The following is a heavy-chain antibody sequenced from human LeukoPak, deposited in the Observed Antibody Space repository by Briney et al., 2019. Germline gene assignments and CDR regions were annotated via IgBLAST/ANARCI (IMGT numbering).Heavy chain of an antibody. D-gene: IGHD3-9*01. CDR3: ARVKLRYFDWLSHFDY. V-gene: IGHV4-34*01. Sequence: SETLSLTCAVYGGSFSGYYWSWIRQPPGKGLEWIGEINHSGSTNYNPSLKSRVTISVDASKNQFSLKLSSVTAADTAVYYCARVKLRYFDWLSHFDYWGQGTLVTVSS. J-gene: IGHJ4*02. CDR1: GGSFSGYY. CDR2: INHSGST.